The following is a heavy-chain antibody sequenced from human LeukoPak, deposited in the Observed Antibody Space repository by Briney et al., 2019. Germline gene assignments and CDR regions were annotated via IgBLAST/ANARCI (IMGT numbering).Heavy chain of an antibody. CDR3: TTVTGYYSRYYNYYYMDV. CDR2: IKSKTDGGTT. Sequence: GGSLRLSCAASGFTFSNAWMSWVRQAPGKGLEWVGRIKSKTDGGTTDYAAPVKGRFTISRDDSKNTLYLQMNSLKTEDTGAYYCTTVTGYYSRYYNYYYMDVWGKGTTVTVSS. CDR1: GFTFSNAW. V-gene: IGHV3-15*01. D-gene: IGHD3-9*01. J-gene: IGHJ6*03.